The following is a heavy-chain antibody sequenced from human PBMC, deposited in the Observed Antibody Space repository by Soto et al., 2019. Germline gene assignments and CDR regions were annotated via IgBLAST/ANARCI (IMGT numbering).Heavy chain of an antibody. J-gene: IGHJ5*02. CDR3: ASCGGGRNWFDP. V-gene: IGHV1-3*01. D-gene: IGHD3-10*01. CDR2: INAGNGNT. Sequence: QVQLVQSGAEVKKPGASVKVSCKASGYTFTSYAMHWVRQAPGQRLEWMGWINAGNGNTKYSQKFQGRVTITRDTSAGTAYMELSSLRSEDTAVYYCASCGGGRNWFDPWGQGTLVTVSS. CDR1: GYTFTSYA.